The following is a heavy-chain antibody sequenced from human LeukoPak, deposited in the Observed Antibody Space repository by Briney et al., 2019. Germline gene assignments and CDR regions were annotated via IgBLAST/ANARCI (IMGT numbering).Heavy chain of an antibody. CDR3: ARDDGWDCSGGSCDAFDI. Sequence: ASVKVSCKASGYTFTSYGISWVRQAPGQGLEWMGWISAYNGNTNYAQKLQGRVTMATDTSTSTAYMELRSLRSDDTAVYYCARDDGWDCSGGSCDAFDIWGQGTMVTASS. D-gene: IGHD2-15*01. J-gene: IGHJ3*02. CDR2: ISAYNGNT. V-gene: IGHV1-18*01. CDR1: GYTFTSYG.